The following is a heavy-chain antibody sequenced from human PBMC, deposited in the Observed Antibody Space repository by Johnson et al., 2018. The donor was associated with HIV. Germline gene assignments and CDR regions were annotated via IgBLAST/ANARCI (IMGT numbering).Heavy chain of an antibody. Sequence: QVQLVESGGGVVRPGGSLRLSCAASGFTFSSYAMHWVRQAPGKGLEWVSVISYDGNNKYYADSVKGRFIISRDNSNNTLYMQMDSLRAEDTAVYYCARDKVYYGSGTDAFDIWGQGTLVTVSS. CDR3: ARDKVYYGSGTDAFDI. J-gene: IGHJ3*02. CDR1: GFTFSSYA. CDR2: ISYDGNNK. D-gene: IGHD3-10*01. V-gene: IGHV3-30*04.